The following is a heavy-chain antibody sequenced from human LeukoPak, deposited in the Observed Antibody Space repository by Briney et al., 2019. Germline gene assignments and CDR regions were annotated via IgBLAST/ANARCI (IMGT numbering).Heavy chain of an antibody. V-gene: IGHV3-30*03. CDR3: ARGRGLFDP. D-gene: IGHD3-10*01. CDR2: ISYDGSNK. Sequence: GGSLRLSCAASGFTFSSYGMHWVRQAPGKGLEWVAVISYDGSNKYYADSVKGRFTISRDNSKNTLYLQMNSLRAEDTAVYYCARGRGLFDPWGQGTLVTVSS. J-gene: IGHJ5*02. CDR1: GFTFSSYG.